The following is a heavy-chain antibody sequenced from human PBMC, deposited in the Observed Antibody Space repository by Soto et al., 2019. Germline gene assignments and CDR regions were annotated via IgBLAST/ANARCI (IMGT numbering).Heavy chain of an antibody. D-gene: IGHD2-15*01. V-gene: IGHV1-69*12. CDR1: GGSFSSYA. CDR2: IIPIFGTA. Sequence: QVQLVQSGAEVKKPGSSVKVSCEASGGSFSSYAISWVRQAPGQGLEWMGGIIPIFGTANYAQKFQGRVTITADESTSTAYMELSSLRSEDTAVYYCARAGYCSGGSCYSWGQGTLVTVSS. J-gene: IGHJ4*02. CDR3: ARAGYCSGGSCYS.